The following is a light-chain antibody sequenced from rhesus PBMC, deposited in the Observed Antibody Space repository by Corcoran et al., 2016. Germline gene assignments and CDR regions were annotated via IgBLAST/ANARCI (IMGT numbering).Light chain of an antibody. J-gene: IGKJ3*01. CDR3: LRSSSSPFT. CDR1: QSISSW. V-gene: IGKV1-22*01. Sequence: DIQMTQSPSSMSASVGDTVTITCRASQSISSWLDWYQQKPGKAPKLMIYKASSLQSGVPSRFIGSGSGTDFTLSISSLQPEAFASYCCLRSSSSPFTFGPGTKLDIK. CDR2: KAS.